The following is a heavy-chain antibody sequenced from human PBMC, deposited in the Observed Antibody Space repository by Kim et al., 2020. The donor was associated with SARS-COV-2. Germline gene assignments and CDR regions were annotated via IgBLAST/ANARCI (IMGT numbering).Heavy chain of an antibody. D-gene: IGHD3-3*01. CDR2: IKSKTDGGTI. CDR3: TTGSVRFLERLDAEDTA. V-gene: IGHV3-15*01. CDR1: GFTFSNAW. J-gene: IGHJ5*02. Sequence: GGSLRLSCAASGFTFSNAWMSWVRQAPGKGLEWVGRIKSKTDGGTIDYAAPVKGRFTISRDDSKNTLYLQMNSLKTEDTAVYYCTTGSVRFLERLDAEDTAWGQGTLVTVSS.